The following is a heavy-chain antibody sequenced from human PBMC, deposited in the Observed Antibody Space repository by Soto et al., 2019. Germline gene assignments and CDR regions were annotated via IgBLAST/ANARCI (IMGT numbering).Heavy chain of an antibody. D-gene: IGHD3-22*01. CDR3: ARSSMIVPGDGGRFDP. J-gene: IGHJ5*02. CDR2: IIPILGIA. CDR1: GGTFSSYT. Sequence: QVQLVQSGAEVKKPGSSVKVSCKASGGTFSSYTISWVRQAPGQGLEWMGRIIPILGIANYAQKFQGRVTITADKSTSTAYTELSSLRTEDTAVYYCARSSMIVPGDGGRFDPWGQGRLVTVSS. V-gene: IGHV1-69*02.